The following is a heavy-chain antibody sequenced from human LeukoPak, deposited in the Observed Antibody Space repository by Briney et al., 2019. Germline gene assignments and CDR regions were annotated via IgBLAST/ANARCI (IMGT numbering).Heavy chain of an antibody. Sequence: SETLSLTCTVSGGSISSYYWSWIRQPPGKGLEWIGYIYYSGSTNYNPSLKSRATISVDTSKNQFSLKLSSVTAADTAVYYCARDKSGGWYINFDYWGQGTLVTVSS. J-gene: IGHJ4*02. CDR3: ARDKSGGWYINFDY. V-gene: IGHV4-59*01. CDR1: GGSISSYY. D-gene: IGHD6-19*01. CDR2: IYYSGST.